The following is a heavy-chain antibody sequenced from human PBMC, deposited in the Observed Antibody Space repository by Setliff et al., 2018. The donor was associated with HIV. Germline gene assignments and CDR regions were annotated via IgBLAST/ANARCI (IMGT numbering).Heavy chain of an antibody. J-gene: IGHJ5*02. CDR1: GGYISSGGYC. CDR3: ARDGGYGDQGGNWFDP. V-gene: IGHV4-31*03. D-gene: IGHD3-10*01. CDR2: IYYSGST. Sequence: KPSETLSLTCTVSGGYISSGGYCWSWIRQHPGKGLEWIGYIYYSGSTHYNPSLKSRVTISVDTSKIQLSLKMTSVTAADTAVYYCARDGGYGDQGGNWFDPWGQGTLVTVSS.